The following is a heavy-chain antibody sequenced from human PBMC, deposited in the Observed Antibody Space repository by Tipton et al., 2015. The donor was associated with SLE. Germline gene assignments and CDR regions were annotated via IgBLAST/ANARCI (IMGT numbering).Heavy chain of an antibody. Sequence: GLVKPSETLSLTCAVYGGSFSGKYWNWIRQPPGKGLEWIGEINHSGRTNYNPSLKSRVNISVDTSKNQFSLKLSSVTAADTAVYYCARDHLPGGYYYYMDVWGKGTTVTVSS. D-gene: IGHD3-10*01. CDR2: INHSGRT. J-gene: IGHJ6*03. CDR1: GGSFSGKY. CDR3: ARDHLPGGYYYYMDV. V-gene: IGHV4-34*01.